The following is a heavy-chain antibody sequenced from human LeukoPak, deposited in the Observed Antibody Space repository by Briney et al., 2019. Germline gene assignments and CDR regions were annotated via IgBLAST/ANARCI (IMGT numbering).Heavy chain of an antibody. CDR3: ASYSGYNSGWYWAY. J-gene: IGHJ4*02. CDR2: IYYSGST. V-gene: IGHV4-39*01. CDR1: GGSIRSSSYY. Sequence: SETLSLTCTVSGGSIRSSSYYWGWIRQPPGKGLGWIGSIYYSGSTYYNPSLKSRVTISVDTSKNQFSLKLTSVTAADTAVYYCASYSGYNSGWYWAYWGQGTLVTVSS. D-gene: IGHD6-19*01.